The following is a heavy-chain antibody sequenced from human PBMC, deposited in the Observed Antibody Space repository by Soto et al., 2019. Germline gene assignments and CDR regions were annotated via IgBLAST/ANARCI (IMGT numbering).Heavy chain of an antibody. CDR3: ARWRYDSGNYFDF. V-gene: IGHV4-39*01. CDR1: GDSVSNTNYY. D-gene: IGHD3-10*01. Sequence: QLRLLESGPGLVKPSETLSLTCSVSGDSVSNTNYYWGWVRQPPGKGLEWIASVYYIGATYYNPSLKSRLPISVDTSKDQFFLKLSYVTAADTAVYYCARWRYDSGNYFDFWGQGTLVTVSS. CDR2: VYYIGAT. J-gene: IGHJ4*02.